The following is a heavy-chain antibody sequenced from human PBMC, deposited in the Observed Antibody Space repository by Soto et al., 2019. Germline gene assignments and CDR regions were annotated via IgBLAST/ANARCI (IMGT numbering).Heavy chain of an antibody. CDR3: ARGQEVGAHFFDS. CDR2: IGISGDT. D-gene: IGHD2-15*01. Sequence: GWSLRLSCEASGFTFSKFDMHWVRQPTGKGLEWFSTIGISGDTYYAVSVKGRFTISRDNAKNSLSLQMNSLRAGDTALYFCARGQEVGAHFFDSWGQGTQVTVSS. V-gene: IGHV3-13*04. J-gene: IGHJ4*02. CDR1: GFTFSKFD.